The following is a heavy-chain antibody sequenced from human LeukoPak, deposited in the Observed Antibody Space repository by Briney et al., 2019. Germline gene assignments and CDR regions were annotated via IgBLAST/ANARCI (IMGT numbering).Heavy chain of an antibody. D-gene: IGHD3-10*01. CDR3: ARVSGPGMNEYFHL. CDR1: GVSFSSYW. CDR2: INSDGSST. V-gene: IGHV3-74*01. Sequence: PGGALRLSCAASGVSFSSYWMHWVRQVPGKGLVWVSRINSDGSSTSYADSVKGRFTISRDNAKNTLYVQMNSLRAEDTAVYYCARVSGPGMNEYFHLWGQGTLVTVSS. J-gene: IGHJ1*01.